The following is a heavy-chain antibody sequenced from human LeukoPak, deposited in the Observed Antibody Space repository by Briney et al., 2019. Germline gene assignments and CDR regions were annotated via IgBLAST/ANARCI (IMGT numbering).Heavy chain of an antibody. V-gene: IGHV4-59*04. D-gene: IGHD3-10*01. CDR3: AGTMVRGVIGAFDI. J-gene: IGHJ3*02. CDR1: GGSISSYY. Sequence: SETLSLTCTVSGGSISSYYWSWIRQPPGKGLEWIGYIYYSGSTYYNPSLKSRVTISVDTSKNQFSLKLSSVTAADTAVYYCAGTMVRGVIGAFDIWGQGTMVTVSS. CDR2: IYYSGST.